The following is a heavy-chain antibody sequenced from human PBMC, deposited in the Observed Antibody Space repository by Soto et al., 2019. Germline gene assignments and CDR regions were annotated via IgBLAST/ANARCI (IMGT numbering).Heavy chain of an antibody. J-gene: IGHJ6*03. D-gene: IGHD3-10*02. CDR3: ARLRPSTKFMDV. CDR2: INHSGST. Sequence: SETLSLTCAVYGGSFSGYYWSWIRQPPGKGLEWIGEINHSGSTNYNPSLKSRVTISVDTSKNQFSPKLSSVTAADTAVYYCARLRPSTKFMDVWGKGTTVTVSS. CDR1: GGSFSGYY. V-gene: IGHV4-34*01.